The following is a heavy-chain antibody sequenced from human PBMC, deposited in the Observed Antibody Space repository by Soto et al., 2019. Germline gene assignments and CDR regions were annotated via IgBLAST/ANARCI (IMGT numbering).Heavy chain of an antibody. D-gene: IGHD3-3*01. CDR3: ARIYDFWSGYYWFDP. Sequence: SETLSLTCTVSGSSISNYYWTWIRQPPGKELEWVGYIYYSGITNYNPSLKSRLTMSVDTSKNQFSLKLSSVTAADTAIYYCARIYDFWSGYYWFDPWGQGTLVTVSS. CDR2: IYYSGIT. V-gene: IGHV4-59*01. J-gene: IGHJ5*02. CDR1: GSSISNYY.